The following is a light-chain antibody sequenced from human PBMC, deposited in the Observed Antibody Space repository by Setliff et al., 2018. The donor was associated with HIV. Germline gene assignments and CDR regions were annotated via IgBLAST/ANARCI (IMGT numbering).Light chain of an antibody. V-gene: IGLV2-8*01. CDR1: SSDVGGYNY. CDR2: EVD. CDR3: SSFAGSNSXV. J-gene: IGLJ1*01. Sequence: QSALTQPPSASGSPGQSITISCTGASSDVGGYNYVSWYQHHPGKAPKLMIYEVDERPSGVPDRFSGSKSGNTASLTVSGLRAEDEADYFCSSFAGSNSXVFGTGTKVTVL.